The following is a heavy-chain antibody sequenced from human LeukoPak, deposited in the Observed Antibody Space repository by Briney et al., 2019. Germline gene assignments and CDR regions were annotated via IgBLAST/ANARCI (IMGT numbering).Heavy chain of an antibody. CDR2: IYTSGST. CDR3: ATVVFTDLLGY. CDR1: GGSISSYY. V-gene: IGHV4-4*09. Sequence: SETLSLTCTVSGGSISSYYWSWIRQPPGKGLEWIGYIYTSGSTNYNPSLKSRVTISVETSKNQFSLKLSSVTAADTAVYYCATVVFTDLLGYWGQGTLVTVSS. J-gene: IGHJ4*02. D-gene: IGHD2-15*01.